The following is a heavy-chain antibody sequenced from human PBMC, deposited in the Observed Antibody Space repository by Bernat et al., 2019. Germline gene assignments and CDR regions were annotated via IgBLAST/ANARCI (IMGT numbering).Heavy chain of an antibody. J-gene: IGHJ4*02. Sequence: QVQLVETGGGVVQPGRSLRLSCAASGFTFSSYAMHWVRQAPGKGLAWVAVISYDGSNKYYADSVKGRFTISRDKSKNTLYLPMNSLRAEDTAVYYCARSGYSSGGLDYWGQGTLVTVSS. D-gene: IGHD6-19*01. CDR1: GFTFSSYA. CDR2: ISYDGSNK. V-gene: IGHV3-30-3*01. CDR3: ARSGYSSGGLDY.